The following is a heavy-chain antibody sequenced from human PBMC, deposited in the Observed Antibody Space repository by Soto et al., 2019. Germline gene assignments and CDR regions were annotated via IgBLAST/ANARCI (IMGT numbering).Heavy chain of an antibody. CDR1: GYTFTSYY. CDR3: ARAVAVPADFDY. J-gene: IGHJ4*02. V-gene: IGHV1-69*13. Sequence: ASVKVSCKASGYTFTSYYMHWVRQAPGQGLEWMGGIIPIFGTANYAQKFQGRVTITADESTSTAYMELSSLRSEDTAVYYCARAVAVPADFDYWGQGTLVTVSS. D-gene: IGHD6-19*01. CDR2: IIPIFGTA.